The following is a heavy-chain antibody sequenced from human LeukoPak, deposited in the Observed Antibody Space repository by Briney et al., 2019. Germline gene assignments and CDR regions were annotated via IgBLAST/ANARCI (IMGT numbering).Heavy chain of an antibody. D-gene: IGHD3-22*01. CDR2: ISGSKTYI. CDR1: GFTFSNYY. CDR3: ARDPYDSRSGSYGAFDI. V-gene: IGHV3-21*01. J-gene: IGHJ3*02. Sequence: GGSLRLSCEASGFTFSNYYMNWVRQAPGKGLEWLSSISGSKTYISHADSVKGRFTIARDNAKNSLYLQMNSLRAEDTAVYYCARDPYDSRSGSYGAFDIWGQGTMVTVSS.